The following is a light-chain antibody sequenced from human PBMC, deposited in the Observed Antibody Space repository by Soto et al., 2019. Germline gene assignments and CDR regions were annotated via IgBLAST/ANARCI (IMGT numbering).Light chain of an antibody. CDR1: QSVLYSSNNKNY. Sequence: DIVMTQSPDSLAVSLGERATINCKSSQSVLYSSNNKNYLAWYQQKPGQPPKLLIYWASTRATGIPDRFSGSGSGTHFTLTISSLEPGDFAVYYCQHFGGTTFTFGQGTRREIK. V-gene: IGKV4-1*01. CDR2: WAS. J-gene: IGKJ5*01. CDR3: QHFGGTTFT.